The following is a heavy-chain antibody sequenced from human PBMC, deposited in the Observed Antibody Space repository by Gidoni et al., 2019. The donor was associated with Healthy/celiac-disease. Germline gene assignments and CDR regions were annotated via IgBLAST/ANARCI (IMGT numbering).Heavy chain of an antibody. CDR3: ARMGIGYSYGSFDY. CDR1: GGSISSSNW. CDR2: IYHSGST. D-gene: IGHD5-18*01. Sequence: QVQLQEAGSGLVKPSGTLSLTFAVSGGSISSSNWWSWVRQPPGKGLVWIGVIYHSGSTNYNPSLKSRVTISVDKSKNQFSLKLSSVTAADTAVYYCARMGIGYSYGSFDYWGQGTLVTVSS. V-gene: IGHV4-4*02. J-gene: IGHJ4*02.